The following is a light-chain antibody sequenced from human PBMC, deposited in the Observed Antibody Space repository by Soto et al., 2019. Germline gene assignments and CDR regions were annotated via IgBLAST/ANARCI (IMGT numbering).Light chain of an antibody. CDR2: GAS. Sequence: EIVMTQSPATLSVSPGERATLSCRASHIVSSNLAWYQQTRGQAPRLLIYGASTRATGIPARFSGSGSGTEFTLTISSLQSEDFAVYYCQQYNNWPYSFGQGNKLEIK. CDR1: HIVSSN. J-gene: IGKJ2*03. CDR3: QQYNNWPYS. V-gene: IGKV3-15*01.